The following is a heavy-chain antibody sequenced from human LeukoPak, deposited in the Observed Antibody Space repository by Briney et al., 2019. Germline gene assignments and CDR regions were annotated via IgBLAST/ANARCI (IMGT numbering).Heavy chain of an antibody. CDR2: LYYSGST. Sequence: SETLSPTCTVSGGSISSSSYYWGWIRQPPGKSPATIRSLYYSGSTYYNPSLKSRVTISVDTSKNQFSLKLSSVTAADTAVYYCARHETTKWLRLRGWNFDYWGQGTLVTVSS. J-gene: IGHJ4*02. CDR3: ARHETTKWLRLRGWNFDY. D-gene: IGHD5-12*01. V-gene: IGHV4-39*01. CDR1: GGSISSSSYY.